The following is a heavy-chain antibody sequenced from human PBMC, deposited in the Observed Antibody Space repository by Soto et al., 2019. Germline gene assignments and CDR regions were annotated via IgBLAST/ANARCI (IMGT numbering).Heavy chain of an antibody. CDR3: ARVTYSDALDV. V-gene: IGHV1-3*02. D-gene: IGHD1-26*01. J-gene: IGHJ6*02. CDR2: SNGGNGYT. Sequence: QVQLVQSGAEVRKPGASVKISCKASGYTLNSHGIHWMRQAPGQSLEWVGWSNGGNGYTKYSEELQGRVTITRDTSASTVYMELSSLTSEDMAVYYCARVTYSDALDVWGQGTTVTVSS. CDR1: GYTLNSHG.